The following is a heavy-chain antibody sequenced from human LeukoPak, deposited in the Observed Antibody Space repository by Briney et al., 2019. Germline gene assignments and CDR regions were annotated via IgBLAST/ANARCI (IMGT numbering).Heavy chain of an antibody. CDR1: GYSFTNYW. CDR2: IYPGDSDT. D-gene: IGHD6-19*01. J-gene: IGHJ4*02. Sequence: GESLKISFKASGYSFTNYWIGWVRQMPGKGLEWMGIIYPGDSDTKYSPSFQGQVTISADKSINTAYLQWSSLRASDSAMYYCGRQGTRVAGTLGTTFDYWGQGTLLTVSS. CDR3: GRQGTRVAGTLGTTFDY. V-gene: IGHV5-51*01.